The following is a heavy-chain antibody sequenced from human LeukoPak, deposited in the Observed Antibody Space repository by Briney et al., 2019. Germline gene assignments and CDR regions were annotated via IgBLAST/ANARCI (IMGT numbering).Heavy chain of an antibody. V-gene: IGHV3-7*01. D-gene: IGHD3-3*01. Sequence: GGSLRLSCAASGLTFSSYWMSWVRQAPGKGLEWVANIKQDGSEKYYADSVKGRFTISRDNSKNTLYLQMNSLRAEDTAVYYCARAHLRGTYYDFWSGYSDNNWFDPWGQGTLVTVSS. CDR3: ARAHLRGTYYDFWSGYSDNNWFDP. CDR1: GLTFSSYW. CDR2: IKQDGSEK. J-gene: IGHJ5*02.